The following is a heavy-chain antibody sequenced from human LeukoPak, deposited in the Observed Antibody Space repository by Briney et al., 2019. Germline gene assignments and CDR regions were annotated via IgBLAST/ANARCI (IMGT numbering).Heavy chain of an antibody. J-gene: IGHJ3*02. V-gene: IGHV4-59*01. Sequence: TSETLSLTCTVSGGSISSYYWSWIRQPPGKGLEWIGYIYYSGSTNYNPSLKSRVTLSVETSKNQFSLKLSSVAAANTAVYYCARSVRAMMDAFDIWGQGTMVTVSS. CDR1: GGSISSYY. D-gene: IGHD3-16*01. CDR3: ARSVRAMMDAFDI. CDR2: IYYSGST.